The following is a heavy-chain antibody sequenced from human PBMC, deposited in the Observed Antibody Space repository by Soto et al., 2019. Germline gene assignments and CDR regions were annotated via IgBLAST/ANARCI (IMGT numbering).Heavy chain of an antibody. CDR1: GGSISSGDYY. CDR2: IYYSGST. J-gene: IGHJ5*02. CDR3: VRYCRSTCCYNNWFDP. D-gene: IGHD2-2*02. V-gene: IGHV4-30-4*01. Sequence: PSETLSLTCTVSGGSISSGDYYCSWIRQPPGKGLEWIGYIYYSGSTYSNPSLKRRVTISAETSKNQCSRKLSSVTAAEAAVYYCVRYCRSTCCYNNWFDPWGQGTLVTVSS.